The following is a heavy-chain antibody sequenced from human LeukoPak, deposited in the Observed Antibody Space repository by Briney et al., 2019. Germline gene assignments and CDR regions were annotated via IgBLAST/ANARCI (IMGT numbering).Heavy chain of an antibody. CDR3: ARGGHYDILTGYHIPPSYFDY. D-gene: IGHD3-9*01. J-gene: IGHJ4*02. CDR1: GFTFSSYW. V-gene: IGHV3-7*01. Sequence: GGSLRLSCAASGFTFSSYWMSWVRQAPGKGLEWVANIKQDGSEKYYVDSVKGRFTISRDNAKNSLYLQMNSLRAEDTAVYYCARGGHYDILTGYHIPPSYFDYWGQGTLVTVSS. CDR2: IKQDGSEK.